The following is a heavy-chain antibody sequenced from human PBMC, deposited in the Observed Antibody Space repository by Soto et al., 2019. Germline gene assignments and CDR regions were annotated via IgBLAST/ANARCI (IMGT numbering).Heavy chain of an antibody. J-gene: IGHJ6*02. V-gene: IGHV1-69*06. Sequence: SVKVSCKASGGTFSSYAISWVRQAPGQGLEWMGGIIPIFGTANYAQKFQGRVTITADKSTSTAYMELSSLRSEDTAVYYCARAYRAAPKSYYYGMDVCGQRTTVTLSS. CDR2: IIPIFGTA. CDR1: GGTFSSYA. CDR3: ARAYRAAPKSYYYGMDV.